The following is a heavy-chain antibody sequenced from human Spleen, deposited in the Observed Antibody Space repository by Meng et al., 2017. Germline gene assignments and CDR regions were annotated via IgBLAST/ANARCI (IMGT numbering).Heavy chain of an antibody. J-gene: IGHJ4*02. V-gene: IGHV1-24*01. CDR2: FDPEDVKT. D-gene: IGHD1-26*01. CDR3: AALYSEHFDY. CDR1: GYTLTELS. Sequence: QVQLVQSGAEVKKPGASVKVSCKVSGYTLTELSMHWVRQAPGKGLEWMGGFDPEDVKTIYAQRFQGRVTMTEDTSTDTAYMELNSLRSDDTAVYYCAALYSEHFDYWGQGTLVTVSS.